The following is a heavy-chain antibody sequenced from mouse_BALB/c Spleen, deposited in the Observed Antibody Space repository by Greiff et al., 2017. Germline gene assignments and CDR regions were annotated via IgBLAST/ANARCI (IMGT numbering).Heavy chain of an antibody. V-gene: IGHV5-6-5*01. J-gene: IGHJ4*01. CDR3: ARCIYYDYVYAMDY. CDR2: ISSGGST. Sequence: EVMLVESGGGLVKPGGSLKLSCAASGFTFSSYAMSWVRQTPEKRLEWVASISSGGSTYYPDSVKGRFTISRDNARNILYLQMSSLRSEDTAMYYCARCIYYDYVYAMDYWGQGTSVTVSS. D-gene: IGHD2-4*01. CDR1: GFTFSSYA.